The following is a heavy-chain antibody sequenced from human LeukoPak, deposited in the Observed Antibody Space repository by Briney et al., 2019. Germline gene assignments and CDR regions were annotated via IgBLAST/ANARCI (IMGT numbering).Heavy chain of an antibody. CDR3: ARSDYSNSYYYYYMDV. V-gene: IGHV1-8*01. J-gene: IGHJ6*03. D-gene: IGHD4-11*01. Sequence: ASVKVSCKASGYTFTSYDINWVRQATGQGLEWMGWMNPNSGNTGHAQKFQGRVTMTRNTSISTAYMELSSLRSEDTAVYYCARSDYSNSYYYYYMDVWGKGTTVTVSS. CDR1: GYTFTSYD. CDR2: MNPNSGNT.